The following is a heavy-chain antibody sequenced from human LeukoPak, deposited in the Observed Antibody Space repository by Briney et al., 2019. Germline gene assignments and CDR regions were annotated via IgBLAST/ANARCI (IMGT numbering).Heavy chain of an antibody. CDR2: ISGGGDNT. Sequence: GGSLRLSCVASGLPIADFAMHWVRQAPGKGRELVSSISGGGDNTYYADSVKGRFTISRDNSKNTLYLQMNSLRAEDTAGYYCAKGRNDYGDAALNYWGQGTLVTVSS. CDR3: AKGRNDYGDAALNY. V-gene: IGHV3-23*01. J-gene: IGHJ4*02. CDR1: GLPIADFA. D-gene: IGHD4-17*01.